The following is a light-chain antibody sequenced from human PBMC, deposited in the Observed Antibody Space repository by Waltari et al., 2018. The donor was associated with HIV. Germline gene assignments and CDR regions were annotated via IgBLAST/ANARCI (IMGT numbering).Light chain of an antibody. J-gene: IGKJ1*01. Sequence: EIVLTQSPGTLSLSPGERGTLSCRASQSVSSSYLAWYQQKPGQAPRLLIFGASVRATGIPDRFTGSESGTDFTLTISRLEPEDFAVYYCQQYDDSPWTFGQGTKVDIK. CDR1: QSVSSSY. CDR3: QQYDDSPWT. V-gene: IGKV3-20*01. CDR2: GAS.